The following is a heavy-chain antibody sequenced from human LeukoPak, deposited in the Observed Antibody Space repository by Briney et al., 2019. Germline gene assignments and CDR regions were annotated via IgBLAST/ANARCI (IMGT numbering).Heavy chain of an antibody. CDR1: GFTFSSYS. D-gene: IGHD3-22*01. V-gene: IGHV3-21*01. J-gene: IGHJ4*02. CDR3: AREFYYDSSGYHSFDY. Sequence: GGSLRLSCAASGFTFSSYSMDWVRQAPGKGLEWVSSISSSSSYIYYADSVKGRFTISRDNAKNSLYLRMNSLRAEDTAVYYCAREFYYDSSGYHSFDYWGQGTLVTVSS. CDR2: ISSSSSYI.